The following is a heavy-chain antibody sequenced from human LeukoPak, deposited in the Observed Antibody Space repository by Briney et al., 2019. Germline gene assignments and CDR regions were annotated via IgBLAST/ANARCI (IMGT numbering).Heavy chain of an antibody. CDR2: ISAYNGNT. Sequence: ASVKVSCKASGYTFSSYGISWVRQAPGQGLEWMGWISAYNGNTNYAQKLQGRVTMTTDTSTSTAYMELRSLRSDDTAVYYWARGLKDYYGSGSYYNWFDPWGERTLVTVSS. V-gene: IGHV1-18*01. CDR1: GYTFSSYG. D-gene: IGHD3-10*01. J-gene: IGHJ5*02. CDR3: ARGLKDYYGSGSYYNWFDP.